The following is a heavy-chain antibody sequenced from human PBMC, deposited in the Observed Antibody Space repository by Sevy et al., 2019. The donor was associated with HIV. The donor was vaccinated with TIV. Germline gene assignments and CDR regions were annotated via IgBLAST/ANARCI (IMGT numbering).Heavy chain of an antibody. Sequence: GGSLRLSCAASGFTFSSYWMHWVRQAPGKGLVWVSRINSDGSSTSYAVSVKGRFTISRDNASNTLYLQMNSRRAEDTAVYYCARGPGQLVAVDYWGQGTLVTVSS. V-gene: IGHV3-74*01. J-gene: IGHJ4*02. CDR1: GFTFSSYW. CDR2: INSDGSST. D-gene: IGHD6-6*01. CDR3: ARGPGQLVAVDY.